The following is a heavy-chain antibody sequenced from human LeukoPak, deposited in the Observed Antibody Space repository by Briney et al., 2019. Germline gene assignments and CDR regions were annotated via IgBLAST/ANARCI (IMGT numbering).Heavy chain of an antibody. J-gene: IGHJ4*02. CDR2: IYPGDSAT. V-gene: IGHV5-51*01. D-gene: IGHD3-22*01. Sequence: GESLKISCKGSGYSLPSYLIGWVRRLPGKGLEGMGSIYPGDSATRYSPTFQGQVTISADKSISTAYLQWSSLKASDTAMYYCARWGFSSGYYASFFDYWGQGTLVTVSS. CDR3: ARWGFSSGYYASFFDY. CDR1: GYSLPSYL.